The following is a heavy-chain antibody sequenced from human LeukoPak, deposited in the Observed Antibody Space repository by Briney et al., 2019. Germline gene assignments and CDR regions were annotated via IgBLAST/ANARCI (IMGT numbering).Heavy chain of an antibody. CDR1: GFTVSSNY. J-gene: IGHJ4*02. Sequence: GGSLRLSCAASGFTVSSNYMSWVRQAPGKGLEWVSVIYSGGSTYYADSVKGRFTISRDNSKNTLYLQMNSLRAEDTAVYYCARNGGRYYYDSSGYNLDYWGQGTLVTVSS. CDR2: IYSGGST. D-gene: IGHD3-22*01. V-gene: IGHV3-66*01. CDR3: ARNGGRYYYDSSGYNLDY.